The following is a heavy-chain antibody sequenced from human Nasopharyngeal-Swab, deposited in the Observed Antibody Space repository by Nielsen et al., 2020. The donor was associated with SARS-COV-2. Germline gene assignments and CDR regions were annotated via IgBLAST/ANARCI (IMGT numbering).Heavy chain of an antibody. CDR3: ARGFRSSSWYKGNWFDP. Sequence: GSLRLSCTVSGGSISSGGYYWSWIRQPPGKGLEWIGEINHSGSTNYNPSLKSRVTISVDTSKNQFSLKLSSVTAADTAVYYCARGFRSSSWYKGNWFDPWGQGTLVTVSS. V-gene: IGHV4-39*07. J-gene: IGHJ5*02. CDR2: INHSGST. D-gene: IGHD6-13*01. CDR1: GGSISSGGYY.